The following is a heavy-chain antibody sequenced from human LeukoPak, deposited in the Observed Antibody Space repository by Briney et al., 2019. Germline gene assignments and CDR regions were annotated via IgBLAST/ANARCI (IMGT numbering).Heavy chain of an antibody. Sequence: SETLSLTCAVYGGSFSGYYWSWIRQPPGKGLEWIGEINHSGSTNYNPSLKSRVTISEDTSKNQFSLKLSSVTAADTAVYYCARERLEDILTGSLAPLDYWGQGTLVTVSS. CDR1: GGSFSGYY. V-gene: IGHV4-34*01. CDR3: ARERLEDILTGSLAPLDY. CDR2: INHSGST. D-gene: IGHD3-9*01. J-gene: IGHJ4*02.